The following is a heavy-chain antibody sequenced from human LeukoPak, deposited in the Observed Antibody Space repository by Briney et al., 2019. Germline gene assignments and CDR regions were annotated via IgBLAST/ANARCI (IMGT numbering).Heavy chain of an antibody. CDR1: GYTFTSYG. CDR3: ARSENSVYYYDSSGDY. V-gene: IGHV1-18*01. D-gene: IGHD3-22*01. CDR2: ISAYNGNT. Sequence: ASVKVSCKASGYTFTSYGISWVRQAPGQGLEWMGWISAYNGNTNYAQKLQGRVTMTTDTSTSTAYMELRSLRSDDTAVYYCARSENSVYYYDSSGDYRGQGTLVTVSS. J-gene: IGHJ4*02.